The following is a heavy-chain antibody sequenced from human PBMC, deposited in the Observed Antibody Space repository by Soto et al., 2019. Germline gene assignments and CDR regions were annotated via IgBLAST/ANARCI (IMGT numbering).Heavy chain of an antibody. V-gene: IGHV3-23*01. CDR1: GFICSSYD. CDR2: ILVGGSP. D-gene: IGHD1-1*01. CDR3: AKATATSGGAFEI. J-gene: IGHJ3*02. Sequence: PGGSLRLSCAVSGFICSSYDMSWVRQAPVKGLEWVSTILVGGSPHYEDSVKGLFTISRDTSKNTVYLQMNSLTAGDTAVYSCAKATATSGGAFEIYGQGAMVTVSS.